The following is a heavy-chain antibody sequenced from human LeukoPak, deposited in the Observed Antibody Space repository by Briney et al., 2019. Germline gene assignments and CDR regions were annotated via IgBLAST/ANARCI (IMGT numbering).Heavy chain of an antibody. Sequence: SETLSLTCTVSGGSISSSSYYWGWIRQPPGKGLEWIGSIYYSGSTYYNPSLKSRVTISVDTSKNQFSLKLSSVTAADTAVYYCARDIVVVPAYAFDIWGQGTMVTVSS. D-gene: IGHD2-2*01. CDR3: ARDIVVVPAYAFDI. CDR2: IYYSGST. V-gene: IGHV4-39*01. CDR1: GGSISSSSYY. J-gene: IGHJ3*02.